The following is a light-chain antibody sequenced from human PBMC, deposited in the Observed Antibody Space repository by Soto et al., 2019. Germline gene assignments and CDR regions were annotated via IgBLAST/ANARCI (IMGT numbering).Light chain of an antibody. J-gene: IGKJ1*01. CDR3: QQYGSSPWT. CDR1: QSVSSSY. Sequence: EIVLTQSPGTLSLSPGERATLSCRASQSVSSSYLAWYQQKPGQAPRLLIYGESSRATGIPDRFSGSGSGTDFTLPISRLEPEDFAVYYCQQYGSSPWTFGQGTKVDIK. V-gene: IGKV3-20*01. CDR2: GES.